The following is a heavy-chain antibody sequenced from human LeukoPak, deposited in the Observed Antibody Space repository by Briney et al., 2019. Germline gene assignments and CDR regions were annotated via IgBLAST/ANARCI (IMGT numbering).Heavy chain of an antibody. CDR1: GFIFRNYA. CDR2: ISGSASDT. CDR3: AKDGED. D-gene: IGHD2-21*01. J-gene: IGHJ4*02. Sequence: GGSLRLSCAASGFIFRNYAMSWVRQAPGKGLESVSTISGSASDTHYADSVKGRFTISRDNSKNTLYLHMDSLRAEDTAVYYCAKDGEDWGQGTLVTVSA. V-gene: IGHV3-23*01.